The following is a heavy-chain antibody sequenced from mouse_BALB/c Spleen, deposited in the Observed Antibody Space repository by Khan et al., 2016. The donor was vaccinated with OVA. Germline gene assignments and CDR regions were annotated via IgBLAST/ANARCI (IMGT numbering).Heavy chain of an antibody. D-gene: IGHD1-1*01. J-gene: IGHJ2*01. Sequence: EVQLQESGGGLVQPGGSRKLSCAASGFTFSSYGMHWVRQAPEKGLEWVAYISGDSSTIYYADKVKGRFTISRDNTKKTLFLQMTSLMSEDTAMYYCATSYYYGYYFDYWGPGTTLTVSS. CDR2: ISGDSSTI. V-gene: IGHV5-17*02. CDR1: GFTFSSYG. CDR3: ATSYYYGYYFDY.